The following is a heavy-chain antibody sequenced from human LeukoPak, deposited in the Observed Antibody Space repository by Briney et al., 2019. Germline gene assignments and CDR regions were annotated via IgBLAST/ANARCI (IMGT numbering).Heavy chain of an antibody. V-gene: IGHV3-13*01. CDR1: GFTFSSYD. CDR3: ARALNVGGAHDAFDI. CDR2: IGTAGDT. Sequence: GGSLRLSCAASGFTFSSYDMHWVRQGRGRGLERVSAIGTAGDTYYPGSVKGRFTISRENAKNSLYLQMNSLRAGDTAVYYCARALNVGGAHDAFDIWGQGTMVTVSS. D-gene: IGHD2-21*01. J-gene: IGHJ3*02.